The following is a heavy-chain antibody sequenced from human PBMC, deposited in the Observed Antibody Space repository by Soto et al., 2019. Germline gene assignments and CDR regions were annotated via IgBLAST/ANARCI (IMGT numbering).Heavy chain of an antibody. J-gene: IGHJ4*02. CDR2: IYWDDDK. V-gene: IGHV2-5*02. CDR3: AHCGPGIAAAGIGY. D-gene: IGHD6-13*01. Sequence: SGPTLVKPTQTLTLTCTFSGFSLSTSGVGVGWIRQPPGKALEWLALIYWDDDKRYNPYLKSRLTITKDTSKNQVVLTMTNMDPVDTATYYCAHCGPGIAAAGIGYWGQGTLVTVSS. CDR1: GFSLSTSGVG.